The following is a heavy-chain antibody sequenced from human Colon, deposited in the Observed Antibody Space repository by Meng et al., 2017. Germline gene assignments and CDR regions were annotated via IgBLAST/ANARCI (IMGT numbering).Heavy chain of an antibody. CDR2: IKQDGSET. V-gene: IGHV3-7*01. D-gene: IGHD1-26*01. CDR3: ARDKVVGATKFDY. Sequence: GESLKISCAASGFNFNMYWLSWVRQAPGKGLEWVTNIKQDGSETYYVDSVKGRFTISRDNAKKSLYLQMNNLRAEDTAVYYCARDKVVGATKFDYWGPGSLVTVSS. CDR1: GFNFNMYW. J-gene: IGHJ4*02.